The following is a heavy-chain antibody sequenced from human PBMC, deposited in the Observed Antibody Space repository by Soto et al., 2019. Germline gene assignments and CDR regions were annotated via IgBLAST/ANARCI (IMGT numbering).Heavy chain of an antibody. CDR3: ARLARSSITMVRGVTPYGMDV. J-gene: IGHJ6*01. D-gene: IGHD3-10*01. V-gene: IGHV4-34*01. CDR2: INPSGST. CDR1: GGSFSGYY. Sequence: SETLSLTCAVYGGSFSGYYWSWIRQPPGKGLEWIGEINPSGSTNYNPSLKSRVTISVDTSKNQFSLKLSSVTAADTAVYYCARLARSSITMVRGVTPYGMDVWGQGTTVT.